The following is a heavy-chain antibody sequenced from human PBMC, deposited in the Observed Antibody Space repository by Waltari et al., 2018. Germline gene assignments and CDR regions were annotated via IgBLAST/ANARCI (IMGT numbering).Heavy chain of an antibody. CDR3: ARDHYKKSGSYDY. Sequence: EVQLVESGGGLVKPGGSLRLSCAASGFTFSSYSMNWVRQAPGKGLEWVSSISSSSSYIYYADSVKGRFTISRDNAKNSLYLQMNSLRAEDTAVYYCARDHYKKSGSYDYWGQGTLVTVSS. J-gene: IGHJ4*02. CDR1: GFTFSSYS. V-gene: IGHV3-21*01. CDR2: ISSSSSYI. D-gene: IGHD1-26*01.